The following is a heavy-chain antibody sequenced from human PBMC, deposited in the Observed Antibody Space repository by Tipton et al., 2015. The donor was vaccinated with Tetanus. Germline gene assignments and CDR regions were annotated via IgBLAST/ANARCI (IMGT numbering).Heavy chain of an antibody. V-gene: IGHV4-31*03. Sequence: TLSLTCTVSGDSISRGGFFLDSSRPRPGEGPGRDGDIYYRGDTSFNPSLKSRVSMSVDTSRNQFSLKLTSVTAADTAVYYCARDQGGGRVVRLNWLDPWGQGTLVTVSS. CDR3: ARDQGGGRVVRLNWLDP. D-gene: IGHD6-6*01. CDR2: IYYRGDT. CDR1: GDSISRGGFF. J-gene: IGHJ5*02.